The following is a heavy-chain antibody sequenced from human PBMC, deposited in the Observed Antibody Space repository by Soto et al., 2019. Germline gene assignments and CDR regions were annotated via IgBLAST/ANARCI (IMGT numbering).Heavy chain of an antibody. CDR3: ARGNPVLRYFDWLRSWFDP. V-gene: IGHV4-39*07. Sequence: PSETLSLTCTVSGGSISSSSYYWGWIRQPPGKGLEWIGEINHSGSTNYNPSLKSRVTISVDTSKNQFSLKLSSVTAADTAVYYCARGNPVLRYFDWLRSWFDPWGQGTLVTVSS. CDR2: INHSGST. CDR1: GGSISSSSYY. D-gene: IGHD3-9*01. J-gene: IGHJ5*02.